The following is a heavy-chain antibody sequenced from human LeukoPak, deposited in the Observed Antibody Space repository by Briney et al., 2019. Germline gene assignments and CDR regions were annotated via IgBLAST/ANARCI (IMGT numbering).Heavy chain of an antibody. J-gene: IGHJ4*02. CDR2: IKSKTDGGTT. CDR1: GVTFSNAW. D-gene: IGHD2-15*01. CDR3: ARYPRRGSGDY. V-gene: IGHV3-15*01. Sequence: PGGSLRLSCAASGVTFSNAWMSWVRQAPGKGLEWVGRIKSKTDGGTTDYAAPVKGRFTISRDDSKNTLYLQMNSLRAEDTAVYYCARYPRRGSGDYWGQGTLVTVSS.